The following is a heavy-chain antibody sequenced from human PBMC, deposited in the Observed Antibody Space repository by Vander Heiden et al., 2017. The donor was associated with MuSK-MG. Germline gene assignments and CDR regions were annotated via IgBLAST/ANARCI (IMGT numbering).Heavy chain of an antibody. Sequence: LEWIGSIYHSGSTYYNPSLKSRVTISVDTSKNQFSLKMSSVTAADTAVYYCARTLYGGWRRPYDAFDIWGQGTMVTVSS. J-gene: IGHJ3*02. CDR3: ARTLYGGWRRPYDAFDI. D-gene: IGHD6-19*01. V-gene: IGHV4-38-2*01. CDR2: IYHSGST.